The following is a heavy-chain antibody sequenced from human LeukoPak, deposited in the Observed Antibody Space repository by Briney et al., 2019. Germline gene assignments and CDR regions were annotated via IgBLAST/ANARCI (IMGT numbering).Heavy chain of an antibody. CDR1: GFTFSSYS. V-gene: IGHV3-21*01. CDR3: ARVGSHRNSGYDS. Sequence: GGSLRLSCAASGFTFSSYSMNWVRQAPGKGLEWVSSISSSSSYIYYADSVKGRFTISRDNAKNSLCLQMNSLRAEDTAVYYCARVGSHRNSGYDSWGQGTLVTVSS. CDR2: ISSSSSYI. D-gene: IGHD5-12*01. J-gene: IGHJ5*01.